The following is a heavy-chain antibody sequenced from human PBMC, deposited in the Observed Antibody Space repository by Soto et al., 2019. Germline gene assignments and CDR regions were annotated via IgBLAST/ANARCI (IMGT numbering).Heavy chain of an antibody. CDR3: TTVVWFGEILKGP. CDR2: IKSKSDGGTT. Sequence: EVQLVESGGGLVEPGGSLRLSCAASGFNFSYVWMTWVRQAPGKGLEWVGHIKSKSDGGTTDYGAPVKGRFSISRDDSKNTLYLQMNSLKIEDTAVYYCTTVVWFGEILKGPWGQGTLVTVSS. V-gene: IGHV3-15*01. CDR1: GFNFSYVW. J-gene: IGHJ5*02. D-gene: IGHD3-10*01.